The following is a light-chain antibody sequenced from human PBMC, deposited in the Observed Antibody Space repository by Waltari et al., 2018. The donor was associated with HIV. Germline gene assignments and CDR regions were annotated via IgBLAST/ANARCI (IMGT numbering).Light chain of an antibody. J-gene: IGLJ2*01. Sequence: QSALTQPPSASGSPGQSVTIPCTGTSSDVGGYNYVPWYQHHPGKAPKLMIYEVSKRPSGVPDRFSGSKSGNTASLTVSGLQAEDEADYYCSSYAGSNNHVVFGGGTKLTVL. CDR1: SSDVGGYNY. CDR2: EVS. CDR3: SSYAGSNNHVV. V-gene: IGLV2-8*01.